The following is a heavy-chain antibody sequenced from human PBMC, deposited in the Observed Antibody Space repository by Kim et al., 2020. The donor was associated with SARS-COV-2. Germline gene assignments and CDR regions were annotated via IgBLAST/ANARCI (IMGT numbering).Heavy chain of an antibody. J-gene: IGHJ5*02. CDR3: ASRARIAVAGTYWLDP. CDR1: GFTFSSSA. V-gene: IGHV3-30*04. CDR2: ISYDGTNK. Sequence: GGSLRLSCAASGFTFSSSAMLWVRQAPGKGLEWVAVISYDGTNKFYADSVKGRFTISRDNSKNTLYLQMNSLRAEDTAVYYCASRARIAVAGTYWLDPWGQGTLVTVSS. D-gene: IGHD6-19*01.